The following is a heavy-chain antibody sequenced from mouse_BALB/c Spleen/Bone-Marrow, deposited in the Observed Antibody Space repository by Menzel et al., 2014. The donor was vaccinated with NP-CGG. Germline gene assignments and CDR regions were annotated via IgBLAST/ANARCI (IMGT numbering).Heavy chain of an antibody. J-gene: IGHJ1*01. CDR1: GYSITSDYA. CDR2: ISYSGST. V-gene: IGHV3-2*02. D-gene: IGHD2-2*01. Sequence: EVQGVESGPGLVKPSQSLSLTCTVTGYSITSDYAWNWIRQFPGNKLEWMGYISYSGSTSYNPSLKSRISITRDTSKNQFFLQLNSVTTEDTATYYCARLGLHDLYFDVWGAGTTVTVSS. CDR3: ARLGLHDLYFDV.